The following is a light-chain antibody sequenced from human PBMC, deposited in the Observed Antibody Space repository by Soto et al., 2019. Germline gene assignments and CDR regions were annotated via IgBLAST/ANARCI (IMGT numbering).Light chain of an antibody. Sequence: SALTQPRSVSGSPGQSVTISCTGTSSDVGGYNYVSWYQQHPGKAPKLMIYDVSKGPSGVPDRFSGAKSGNTASLTISGLQPEDEADYYCCSYAGSSWVFGGGTQLTVL. CDR1: SSDVGGYNY. CDR2: DVS. V-gene: IGLV2-11*01. J-gene: IGLJ3*02. CDR3: CSYAGSSWV.